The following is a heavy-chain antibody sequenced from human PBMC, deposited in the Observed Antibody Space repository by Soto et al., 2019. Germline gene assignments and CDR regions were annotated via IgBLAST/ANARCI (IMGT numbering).Heavy chain of an antibody. D-gene: IGHD6-25*01. Sequence: KTSETLSLTCTVSGGSITSSSHFWGWVRQPPGKGLEWIGTIYFTGNTYYTPSLKSRLTMSIDTSKNEFSLRLNSVTAADTAVYYCAGQTFTIAAASYGRSNWLDPWGPGTLVPLSS. CDR3: AGQTFTIAAASYGRSNWLDP. CDR1: GGSITSSSHF. J-gene: IGHJ5*02. CDR2: IYFTGNT. V-gene: IGHV4-39*01.